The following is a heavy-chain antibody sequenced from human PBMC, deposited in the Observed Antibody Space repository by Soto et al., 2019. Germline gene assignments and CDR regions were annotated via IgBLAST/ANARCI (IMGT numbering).Heavy chain of an antibody. J-gene: IGHJ5*02. V-gene: IGHV1-2*02. CDR2: INPNSGGT. CDR1: GYTFTGYY. D-gene: IGHD2-15*01. Sequence: GASVKVSCKASGYTFTGYYMHWVRQAPGQGLEWMGWINPNSGGTNYAQKFQGRVTMTRDTSISTAYMELSRLRSDDTAVYYCARARHRVVADTRCKFCWFDPWGQGTLVTVSS. CDR3: ARARHRVVADTRCKFCWFDP.